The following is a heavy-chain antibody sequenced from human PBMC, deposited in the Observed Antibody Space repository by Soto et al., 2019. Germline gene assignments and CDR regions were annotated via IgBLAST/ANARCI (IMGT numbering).Heavy chain of an antibody. CDR3: ARGSRLRITMVRGVRDAFDI. Sequence: SETLSLTCAVYGGSFSGYYWSWIRQPPGEGLEWIGEINHSGSTNYNPSLKSRVTISVDTSKNQFSLKLSSVTAADTAVYYCARGSRLRITMVRGVRDAFDIWGQGTMVT. J-gene: IGHJ3*02. V-gene: IGHV4-34*01. CDR1: GGSFSGYY. D-gene: IGHD3-10*01. CDR2: INHSGST.